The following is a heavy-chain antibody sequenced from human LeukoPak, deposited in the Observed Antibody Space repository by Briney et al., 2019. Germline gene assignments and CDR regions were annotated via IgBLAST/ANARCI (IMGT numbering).Heavy chain of an antibody. V-gene: IGHV1-69*01. CDR1: GGTFSSYA. CDR2: IIPIFGTA. CDR3: ARGSGDDILTGYPYYFDY. J-gene: IGHJ4*02. Sequence: SVKVSCKASGGTFSSYAISWVRQAPGQGLEWMGGIIPIFGTANYAQKFQGRVTITADESTSTANMELSSLRSEDTAVYYCARGSGDDILTGYPYYFDYWGQGTLVTVSS. D-gene: IGHD3-9*01.